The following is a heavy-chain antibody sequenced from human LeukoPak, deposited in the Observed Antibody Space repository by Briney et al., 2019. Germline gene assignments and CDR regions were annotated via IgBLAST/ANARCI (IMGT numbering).Heavy chain of an antibody. J-gene: IGHJ6*02. CDR2: INTDGSTT. Sequence: PGGSLRLSCAASGFTFRSYWMHWVRQAPGKGLVWVSRINTDGSTTSYADSVKGRFTISRDNAKNTLYLQMNSLRAEDTAVYYCASGYYDSSGYRAGMDVWGQGTTVTVSS. D-gene: IGHD3-22*01. CDR3: ASGYYDSSGYRAGMDV. V-gene: IGHV3-74*01. CDR1: GFTFRSYW.